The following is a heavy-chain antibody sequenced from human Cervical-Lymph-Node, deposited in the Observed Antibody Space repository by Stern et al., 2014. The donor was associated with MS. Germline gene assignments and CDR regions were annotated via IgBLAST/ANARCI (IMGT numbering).Heavy chain of an antibody. Sequence: QVQLGQSGAEVKKPGSSVKVSCKSSGGISWVRQAPVQGLEGMGGFIPFVGTSNYAQKFQGRVSITADTSTNTTYLHLSRLTSADTAVYYCARGSGDNWFGPWGQGTLVTVSS. CDR2: FIPFVGTS. V-gene: IGHV1-69*06. CDR1: GG. CDR3: ARGSGDNWFGP. D-gene: IGHD3-10*01. J-gene: IGHJ5*02.